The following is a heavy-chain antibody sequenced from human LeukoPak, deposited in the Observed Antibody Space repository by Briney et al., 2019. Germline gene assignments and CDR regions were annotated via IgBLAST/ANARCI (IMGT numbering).Heavy chain of an antibody. CDR2: IKQDGSEK. CDR3: ARAPYYDFWSGYRLDY. J-gene: IGHJ4*02. CDR1: GFSFSSYW. Sequence: PGGSLRLSCAASGFSFSSYWMTWVRQAPGKGLEWVANIKQDGSEKYYVDSVKGRFTISRDNAKNSLYLQMNSLRAEDTAVYYCARAPYYDFWSGYRLDYWGQGTLVTVSS. D-gene: IGHD3-3*01. V-gene: IGHV3-7*01.